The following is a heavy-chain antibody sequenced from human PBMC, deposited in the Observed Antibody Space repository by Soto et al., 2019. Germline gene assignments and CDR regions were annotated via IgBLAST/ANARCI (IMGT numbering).Heavy chain of an antibody. CDR2: IYLSGTT. CDR1: GGSISSFY. V-gene: IGHV4-4*07. D-gene: IGHD6-6*01. J-gene: IGHJ3*02. CDR3: ARSPSTSSIGTFDI. Sequence: QVQLQESGPGLVKPSETLSLTCTVSGGSISSFYWNWIRLSAGKGLEWIGRIYLSGTTTYNPSLQSRVTISVDTSKNQFSLKLSSLTAADTAVYYCARSPSTSSIGTFDIWGQGTKVTVSS.